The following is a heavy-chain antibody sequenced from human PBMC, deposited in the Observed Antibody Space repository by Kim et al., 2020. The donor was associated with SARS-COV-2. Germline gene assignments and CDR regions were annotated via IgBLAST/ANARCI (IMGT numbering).Heavy chain of an antibody. Sequence: GGSLRLSCAASGFTFSGYAMHWVRQAPGKGLEWVAVIFYDGSNKYHADSVKGRFTISRDNSKNTLYLQMNSLRTEDTAVYYCARDRATMTAVQPIWGQGTMVTVSS. CDR2: IFYDGSNK. D-gene: IGHD3-22*01. CDR3: ARDRATMTAVQPI. CDR1: GFTFSGYA. J-gene: IGHJ3*02. V-gene: IGHV3-30*04.